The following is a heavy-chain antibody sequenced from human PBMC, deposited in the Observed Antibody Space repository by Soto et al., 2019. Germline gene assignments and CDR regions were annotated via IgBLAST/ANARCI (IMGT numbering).Heavy chain of an antibody. V-gene: IGHV1-3*01. CDR3: VRRHVSATGIDWFDP. CDR1: GYTFTSYG. Sequence: ASVKVSFKASGYTFTSYGIHWVRQAPGQRLEWMGWVNAANGDTKYSPKFQGRVTITRDTSASTAYMELSSLRSEDTAVYYCVRRHVSATGIDWFDPWGQGTLVTVSS. CDR2: VNAANGDT. D-gene: IGHD6-13*01. J-gene: IGHJ5*02.